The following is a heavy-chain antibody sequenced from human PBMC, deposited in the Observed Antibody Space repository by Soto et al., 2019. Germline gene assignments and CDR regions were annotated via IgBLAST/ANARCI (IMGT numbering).Heavy chain of an antibody. Sequence: GGSLRLSCAASGFIFSTYSMNWVRQAPGKGLEWVSYISSSGSTIYYADSVKGRFTISRDNAKNSLYLQLNSLRAEDTAMYYCTRDEQRPRVVLPAVQVDWGQGTLVTVSS. D-gene: IGHD2-2*01. CDR3: TRDEQRPRVVLPAVQVD. CDR1: GFIFSTYS. CDR2: ISSSGSTI. V-gene: IGHV3-48*01. J-gene: IGHJ4*02.